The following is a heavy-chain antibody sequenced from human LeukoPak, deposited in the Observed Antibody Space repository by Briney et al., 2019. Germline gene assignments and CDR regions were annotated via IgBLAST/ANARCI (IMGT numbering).Heavy chain of an antibody. V-gene: IGHV3-23*01. Sequence: GGSLRLSCAASGFTFSSYAMSWVRQAPGKGLEWVSAISGSGGSTYYADSVKGGFTISRDNSKNTLYMQKRRQREEDTAVYYCARAPRVPRELPLYYYYYMDVWGKGTTVTISS. J-gene: IGHJ6*03. CDR2: ISGSGGST. CDR3: ARAPRVPRELPLYYYYYMDV. CDR1: GFTFSSYA. D-gene: IGHD1-26*01.